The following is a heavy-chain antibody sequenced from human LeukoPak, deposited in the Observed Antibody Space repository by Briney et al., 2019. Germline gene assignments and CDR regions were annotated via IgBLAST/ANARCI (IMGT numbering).Heavy chain of an antibody. J-gene: IGHJ4*02. Sequence: ASVRVSCKASGYTFTSYGISWVRQAPGQGLEWMGWISAYNGNTNYAQKFQGRVTMTTDTSTSTAYMELRSLRSEDTAVYYCARVAARILYYFDYWGQGTLVTVSS. D-gene: IGHD6-6*01. CDR3: ARVAARILYYFDY. CDR2: ISAYNGNT. CDR1: GYTFTSYG. V-gene: IGHV1-18*01.